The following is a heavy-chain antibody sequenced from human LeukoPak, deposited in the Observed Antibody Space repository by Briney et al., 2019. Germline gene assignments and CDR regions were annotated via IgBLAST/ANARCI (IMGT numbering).Heavy chain of an antibody. CDR1: GFAFSSHW. J-gene: IGHJ6*02. CDR3: ARDGVPGGRDV. Sequence: GGSLRLSCAASGFAFSSHWMNWVRQAPGKGLEWVANINREGNDKNYVDSAKGRFTISRDNAKNSLYLQMNSLRVEDTAVYYCARDGVPGGRDVWGQGTTVTVS. D-gene: IGHD3-16*01. V-gene: IGHV3-7*01. CDR2: INREGNDK.